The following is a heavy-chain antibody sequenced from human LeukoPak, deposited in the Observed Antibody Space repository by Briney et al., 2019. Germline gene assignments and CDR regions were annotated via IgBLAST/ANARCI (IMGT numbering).Heavy chain of an antibody. Sequence: AVKVSCKASGGTFSSYAISWVRQAPGQGLEWMGGIIPILGTATYAQKFQGRVTITTDESTSTAYMELSSLRSEDTAVYYCARDRGMVHAFDIWGQGTMVTVSS. CDR2: IIPILGTA. D-gene: IGHD3-10*01. CDR3: ARDRGMVHAFDI. J-gene: IGHJ3*02. CDR1: GGTFSSYA. V-gene: IGHV1-69*05.